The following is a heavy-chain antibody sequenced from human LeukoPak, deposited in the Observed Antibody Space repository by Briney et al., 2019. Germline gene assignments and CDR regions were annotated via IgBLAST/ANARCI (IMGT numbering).Heavy chain of an antibody. CDR2: IGTAGDT. D-gene: IGHD2-8*01. Sequence: GGSLRLSCAASGFTFSSYDMHWVRQATGKGLEWVSAIGTAGDTYYPGSVKGRFTISRENAKNSLYLQMNSLRAGDTAVYYCARVPNGRTFDYWGQGTLVTVSS. CDR1: GFTFSSYD. J-gene: IGHJ4*02. V-gene: IGHV3-13*01. CDR3: ARVPNGRTFDY.